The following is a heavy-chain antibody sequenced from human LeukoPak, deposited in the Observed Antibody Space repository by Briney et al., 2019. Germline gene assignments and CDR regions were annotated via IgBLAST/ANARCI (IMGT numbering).Heavy chain of an antibody. CDR3: ARAKLGIAAPGH. CDR2: ISSSSSTI. D-gene: IGHD6-13*01. J-gene: IGHJ4*02. V-gene: IGHV3-48*01. Sequence: GGSLRLSCAASGFTFSSYSMNWVRQAPGKGPEWVSYISSSSSTIYYADSVKGRFTISRDNAKNSLYLQMNSLRAEDTAVYYCARAKLGIAAPGHWGQGTLVTVSS. CDR1: GFTFSSYS.